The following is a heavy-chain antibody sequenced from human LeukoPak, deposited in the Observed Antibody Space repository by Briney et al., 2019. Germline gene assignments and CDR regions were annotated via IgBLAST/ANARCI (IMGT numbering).Heavy chain of an antibody. V-gene: IGHV3-23*01. CDR2: ISGSGGST. Sequence: GGSLRLSCAASGFTFSSYAMSWVRQAPGKGLEWVSAISGSGGSTYYADSVKGRFTISRDNSKNTLFLQMSSLRAEDTAVYYCAATYYYDRSASYYGWLDPWGQGTLVTVSS. CDR3: AATYYYDRSASYYGWLDP. D-gene: IGHD3-22*01. J-gene: IGHJ5*02. CDR1: GFTFSSYA.